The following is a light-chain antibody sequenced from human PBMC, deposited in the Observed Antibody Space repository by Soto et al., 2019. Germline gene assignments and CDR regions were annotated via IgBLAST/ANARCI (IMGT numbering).Light chain of an antibody. V-gene: IGKV3-15*01. CDR1: QSLRSN. CDR3: QQYNNWWT. J-gene: IGKJ1*01. CDR2: AAS. Sequence: IVMTQSPATLSVSPGERATLSCRASQSLRSNLAWYQQKPGQAPRLLIYAASTRATGIPARFSGSGSGTEFTLTISSLQSEDFAVYYCQQYNNWWTFGQGTKVESK.